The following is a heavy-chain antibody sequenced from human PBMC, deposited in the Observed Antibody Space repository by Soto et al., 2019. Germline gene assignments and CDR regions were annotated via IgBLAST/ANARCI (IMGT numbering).Heavy chain of an antibody. V-gene: IGHV3-23*01. Sequence: EVQLLESGGGLVQPGGSLRLSCAASGFTFSSYAMSWVRQAPGKGLEWVSAISGSGGSTYYADSVKGRFTISRDNSKKTLYLQINSLRAEDTAVYYCAKDLKKSGYCSGMGLFDYWGQGTLVTVSS. CDR3: AKDLKKSGYCSGMGLFDY. D-gene: IGHD6-19*01. CDR1: GFTFSSYA. CDR2: ISGSGGST. J-gene: IGHJ4*02.